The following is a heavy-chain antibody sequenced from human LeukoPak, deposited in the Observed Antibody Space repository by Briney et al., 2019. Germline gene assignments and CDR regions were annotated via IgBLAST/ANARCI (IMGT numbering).Heavy chain of an antibody. CDR3: ARVASDGNCYQCDY. V-gene: IGHV3-74*01. D-gene: IGHD2-15*01. Sequence: QPGGSLRLSCAASGFTFSTSWMHWVRQAPGKGLVWVSRINSDGTTIGYADPVKGRFTISRDNAKNTLYLQMNSLRADDTALYYCARVASDGNCYQCDYWAQGTLVTVSS. CDR2: INSDGTTI. J-gene: IGHJ4*02. CDR1: GFTFSTSW.